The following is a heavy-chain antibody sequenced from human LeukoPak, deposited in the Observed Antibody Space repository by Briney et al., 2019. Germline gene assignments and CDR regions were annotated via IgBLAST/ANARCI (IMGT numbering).Heavy chain of an antibody. J-gene: IGHJ4*02. CDR1: GFTFSSYA. D-gene: IGHD6-19*01. Sequence: PGRSLRLSSAASGFTFSSYAMYWVREAPGKGLEWVSGIFASGDSTHYADSVKGRFTISRDNSKNTVCLQMNSLRAEDTAVYYCAKPTTGYSSGRFPGWPVDYWGQGTLVTLSS. V-gene: IGHV3-23*01. CDR2: IFASGDST. CDR3: AKPTTGYSSGRFPGWPVDY.